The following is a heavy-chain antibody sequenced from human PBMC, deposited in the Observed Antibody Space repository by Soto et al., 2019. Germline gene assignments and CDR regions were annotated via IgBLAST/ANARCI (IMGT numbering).Heavy chain of an antibody. J-gene: IGHJ4*02. CDR3: AKRPRALLTFDY. V-gene: IGHV3-23*01. CDR2: ISDSGSAK. D-gene: IGHD1-26*01. Sequence: GGSMRLSCAASGFTFTNYWMTWVRQAPGKGLEWVSSISDSGSAKYYADSVKGRFTISRDNSKNTLYLQMNSLRAEDTAIYYCAKRPRALLTFDYWGQGTLVTVSS. CDR1: GFTFTNYW.